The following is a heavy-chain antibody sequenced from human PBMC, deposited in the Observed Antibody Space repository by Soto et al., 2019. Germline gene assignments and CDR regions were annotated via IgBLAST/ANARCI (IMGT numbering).Heavy chain of an antibody. CDR1: GVSLNSGHYY. CDR3: GKVLIGATRHADVDS. J-gene: IGHJ4*02. Sequence: QVQLQESGPGLLEPWETLSLTCSVSGVSLNSGHYYWVWVRQSPGKGLAWIASVYYDESTYYNPSLKSRVTISIDKPRNQFSLTLKSVTAADTAVYYCGKVLIGATRHADVDSWGQGARVTVSS. D-gene: IGHD2-15*01. V-gene: IGHV4-39*01. CDR2: VYYDEST.